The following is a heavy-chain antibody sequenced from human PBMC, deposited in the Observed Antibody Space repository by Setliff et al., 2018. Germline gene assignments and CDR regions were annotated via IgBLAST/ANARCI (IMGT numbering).Heavy chain of an antibody. CDR2: IIPILGIA. V-gene: IGHV1-69*10. Sequence: SVKVSCKASGGTFSSYAISWVRQAPGQGLEWMGGIIPILGIANYAQRVQGRVTITADKSTSTAYMELSSLRSEDTAVYYCAKDSLSGWSAVDYWGQGTLVTVSS. J-gene: IGHJ4*02. D-gene: IGHD6-19*01. CDR1: GGTFSSYA. CDR3: AKDSLSGWSAVDY.